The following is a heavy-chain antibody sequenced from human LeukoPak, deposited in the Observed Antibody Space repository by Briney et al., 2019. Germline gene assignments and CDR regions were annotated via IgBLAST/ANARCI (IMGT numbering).Heavy chain of an antibody. D-gene: IGHD3-22*01. CDR2: ISYTGST. J-gene: IGHJ3*02. V-gene: IGHV4-59*01. CDR3: ARLLDYDSSGDPDTFDI. CDR1: GGPISSDY. Sequence: SETLSLTRTVSGGPISSDYWSWIRQSPGKGLEWIGRISYTGSTRYKPSLQSRVTISLDTSRNQFSLKLSSLSAADTAVYYCARLLDYDSSGDPDTFDIWGQGTMVTVSS.